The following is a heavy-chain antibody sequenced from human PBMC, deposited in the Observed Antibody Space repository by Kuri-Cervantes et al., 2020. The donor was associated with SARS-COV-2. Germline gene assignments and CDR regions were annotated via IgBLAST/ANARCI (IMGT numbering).Heavy chain of an antibody. CDR2: IWYDGSNK. Sequence: GESLKISCAASGFTFSSYGMHWVRQAPGKGLEWVAVIWYDGSNKYCADSVKGRFTISRDNSKNTLYLQMNSLRAEDTAVYYCAVCSGGSCFYARQFDYWGQGTLVTVSS. CDR1: GFTFSSYG. J-gene: IGHJ4*02. CDR3: AVCSGGSCFYARQFDY. V-gene: IGHV3-33*01. D-gene: IGHD2-15*01.